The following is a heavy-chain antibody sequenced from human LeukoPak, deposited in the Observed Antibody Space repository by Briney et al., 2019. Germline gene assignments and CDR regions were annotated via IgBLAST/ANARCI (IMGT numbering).Heavy chain of an antibody. CDR1: GGSFSGYY. J-gene: IGHJ4*02. D-gene: IGHD3-22*01. CDR2: IYTSGST. Sequence: SETLSLTCAVYGGSFSGYYWSWIRQPAGKGLEWIGRIYTSGSTNYNPSLKSRVTMSVDTSKNQFSLKLSSVTAADTAVYYCARERIYDGDFDYWGQGTLVTVSS. V-gene: IGHV4-4*07. CDR3: ARERIYDGDFDY.